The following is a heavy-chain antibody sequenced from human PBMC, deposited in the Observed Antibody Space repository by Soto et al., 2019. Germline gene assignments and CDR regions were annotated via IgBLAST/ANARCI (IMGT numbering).Heavy chain of an antibody. D-gene: IGHD3-10*01. V-gene: IGHV2-5*02. CDR1: GFSLSTSGVG. Sequence: QITLKESGPTLVKPTQTLTLTCTFSGFSLSTSGVGVGWIRQPPGKALEWLALIYWDDDKRYSPSLKSRLTITKDTSKNQVVLTMTNIDPVDTATYYCAHINYYGSGSYPWPEGFDPWGQGTLVTVSS. J-gene: IGHJ5*02. CDR3: AHINYYGSGSYPWPEGFDP. CDR2: IYWDDDK.